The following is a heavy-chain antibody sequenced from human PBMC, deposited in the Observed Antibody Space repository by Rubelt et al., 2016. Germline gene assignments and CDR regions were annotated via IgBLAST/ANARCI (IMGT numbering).Heavy chain of an antibody. CDR2: ISGSGGSK. D-gene: IGHD2-21*01. CDR3: ARGSYYFDY. CDR1: GFTFSSYA. Sequence: EVQLLESGGGLVQPGGSLRLSCAASGFTFSSYAMSWVRQAPGKGLEWVSAISGSGGSKYYADSVKGRFAISRDNAKNTLDLQMNSLRDEDTAVYYCARGSYYFDYWGQGTLVTVSS. V-gene: IGHV3-23*01. J-gene: IGHJ4*02.